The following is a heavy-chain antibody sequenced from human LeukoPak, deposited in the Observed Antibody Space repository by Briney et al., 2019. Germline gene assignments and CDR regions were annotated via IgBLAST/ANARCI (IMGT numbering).Heavy chain of an antibody. CDR1: GGSISSGGYY. V-gene: IGHV4-31*03. CDR3: ARALRFYPKNYYDSSGPIRRGYFDY. J-gene: IGHJ4*02. CDR2: IYYSGST. D-gene: IGHD3-22*01. Sequence: SQTLSLTCTVSGGSISSGGYYWSWIRQRPGKGLEWIGYIYYSGSTYYNPSLKSRVTISVDTSKNQFSLKLSSVTAADTAVYYCARALRFYPKNYYDSSGPIRRGYFDYWGQGTLVTVSS.